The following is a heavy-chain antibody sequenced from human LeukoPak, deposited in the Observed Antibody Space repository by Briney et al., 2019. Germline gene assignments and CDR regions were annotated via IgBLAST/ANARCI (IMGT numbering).Heavy chain of an antibody. CDR2: IRQDRLEQ. CDR3: ARDFSGNYYFDY. D-gene: IGHD1-26*01. J-gene: IGHJ4*02. V-gene: IGHV3-7*01. Sequence: GGSLRLSCAASGFTFSKYWMSWVRQAPGKGLEWVAKIRQDRLEQYYGDSVKGRVSISRDNANNSLFLQMNSLRAEDSAVYYCARDFSGNYYFDYWGQGTLLTVSS. CDR1: GFTFSKYW.